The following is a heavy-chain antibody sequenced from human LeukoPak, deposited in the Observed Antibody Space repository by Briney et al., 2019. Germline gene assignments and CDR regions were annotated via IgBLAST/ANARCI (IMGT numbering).Heavy chain of an antibody. J-gene: IGHJ4*02. CDR2: ISSSSSYI. D-gene: IGHD1-26*01. Sequence: PGGSLRLSCAASGFTFCSYSMNWVRQAPGKGLEWVSSISSSSSYIYYADSVKGRFTISRDNAKNSLYLQMNSLRAEDTAVYYCARDWSPGYYYFDYWGQGTLVTVSS. CDR3: ARDWSPGYYYFDY. V-gene: IGHV3-21*01. CDR1: GFTFCSYS.